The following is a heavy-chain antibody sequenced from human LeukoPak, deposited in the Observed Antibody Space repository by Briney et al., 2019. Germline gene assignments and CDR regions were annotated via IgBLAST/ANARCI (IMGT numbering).Heavy chain of an antibody. CDR3: AQTLGTTAPFDY. CDR2: IYYSGST. V-gene: IGHV4-31*03. CDR1: GGSISSGGYY. D-gene: IGHD1-1*01. J-gene: IGHJ4*02. Sequence: SQTLSLTCTVSGGSISSGGYYWRWIRQHPGKGLEWIGYIYYSGSTYYNPSLKSRVTISVDTSKNQFSLKLSSVTAADTAVYYCAQTLGTTAPFDYWGQGTLVTVSS.